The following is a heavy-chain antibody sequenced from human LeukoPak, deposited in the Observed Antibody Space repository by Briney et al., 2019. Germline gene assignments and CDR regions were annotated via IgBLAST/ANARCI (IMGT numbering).Heavy chain of an antibody. Sequence: GGSLRLSCVASGFTFRSFGLHWVRQAPGKGLEWVALISYDGRSKYYADSVKGRFTISRDSSKNTMFLQMDSLTAEDTAVYYCAKDLYDRSGYYYTIMDYWGQGALVTVSS. CDR2: ISYDGRSK. V-gene: IGHV3-30*18. D-gene: IGHD3-22*01. CDR3: AKDLYDRSGYYYTIMDY. CDR1: GFTFRSFG. J-gene: IGHJ4*02.